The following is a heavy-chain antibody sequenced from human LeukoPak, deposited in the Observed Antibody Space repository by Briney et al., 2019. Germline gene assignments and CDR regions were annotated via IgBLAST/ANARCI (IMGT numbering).Heavy chain of an antibody. J-gene: IGHJ4*02. CDR2: IYPKGST. Sequence: PSETLSLTCAVSGGSISSGSYSWSWIRQPPGKGLEWIGYIYPKGSTYYNPSLKSRVILSLDKSANQFSLNLSSVTAADTAVYYCARFSPRAMGNYLDFWGQGTLVTVSS. D-gene: IGHD7-27*01. CDR3: ARFSPRAMGNYLDF. CDR1: GGSISSGSYS. V-gene: IGHV4-30-2*01.